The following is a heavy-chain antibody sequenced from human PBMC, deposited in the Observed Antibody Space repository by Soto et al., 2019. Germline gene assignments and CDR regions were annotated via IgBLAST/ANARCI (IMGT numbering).Heavy chain of an antibody. CDR1: GFSLYNYA. Sequence: GGSLRLSCAASGFSLYNYAMDWVRQAPGQGLEWVSYISLSSANIHYADSVRGRFTVSRDNAKNSLYLQMNSLRAEDTAVYYCVRVGPLADYYYYGLDVWGQGTTVTVSS. D-gene: IGHD3-16*01. J-gene: IGHJ6*02. V-gene: IGHV3-48*01. CDR3: VRVGPLADYYYYGLDV. CDR2: ISLSSANI.